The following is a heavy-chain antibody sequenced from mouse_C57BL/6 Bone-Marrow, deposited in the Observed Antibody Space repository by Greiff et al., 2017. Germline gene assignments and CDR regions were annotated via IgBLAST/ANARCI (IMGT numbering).Heavy chain of an antibody. V-gene: IGHV1-50*01. CDR3: ARWDSSGYAY. D-gene: IGHD3-2*02. CDR1: GYTFTSYW. J-gene: IGHJ3*01. Sequence: QVQLQQSGAELVKPGASVKLSCKASGYTFTSYWMQWVKQRPGQGLEWIGEIDPSDSYTNYNQKFKGKATLTVDTSSSTAYMQLSSLTSEDSAVYYCARWDSSGYAYWGQGTLVTVAA. CDR2: IDPSDSYT.